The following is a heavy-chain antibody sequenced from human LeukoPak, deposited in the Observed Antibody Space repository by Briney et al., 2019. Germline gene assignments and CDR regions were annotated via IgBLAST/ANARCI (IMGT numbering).Heavy chain of an antibody. D-gene: IGHD3-16*02. J-gene: IGHJ5*02. CDR1: GYTFTSYA. CDR2: INPNTGNP. CDR3: ARAYQRLGGLSFPDQ. V-gene: IGHV7-4-1*02. Sequence: ASVKVSCKASGYTFTSYAMNWVRQAPGQGLEWMGWINPNTGNPTYAQGFTGRFVFSLDTSVSTAYLQITSPKAEDTAVYYCARAYQRLGGLSFPDQWGQGTLVTVSS.